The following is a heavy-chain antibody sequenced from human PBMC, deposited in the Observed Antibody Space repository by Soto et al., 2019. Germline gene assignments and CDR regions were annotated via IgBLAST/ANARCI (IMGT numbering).Heavy chain of an antibody. V-gene: IGHV1-18*01. Sequence: ASVKCSCTPVGSTFPSSGSSWVRKAPKQVLEWMGWISAYNGNTNYAQKLQGRVTMTTDTSTSTAYMELRSLRSDDTAVYYCARDRKEGDCSGGSCYPYYYYGMDGWGQGTLGTVSS. CDR1: GSTFPSSG. CDR2: ISAYNGNT. CDR3: ARDRKEGDCSGGSCYPYYYYGMDG. J-gene: IGHJ6*01. D-gene: IGHD2-15*01.